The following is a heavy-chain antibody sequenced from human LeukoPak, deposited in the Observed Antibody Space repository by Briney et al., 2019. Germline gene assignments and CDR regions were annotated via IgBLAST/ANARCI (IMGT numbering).Heavy chain of an antibody. D-gene: IGHD5-24*01. V-gene: IGHV3-30*03. CDR3: AREFGHNRWYFDY. Sequence: GGSLRLSCAASGFTFRTYSIHWVRQAPGKGLEWVAVVSADGRTQLYSDSVKGRFTVSRDNSLNTLHLQMNSLKTEDTAVYYCAREFGHNRWYFDYWGQGALVTVSS. J-gene: IGHJ4*02. CDR2: VSADGRTQ. CDR1: GFTFRTYS.